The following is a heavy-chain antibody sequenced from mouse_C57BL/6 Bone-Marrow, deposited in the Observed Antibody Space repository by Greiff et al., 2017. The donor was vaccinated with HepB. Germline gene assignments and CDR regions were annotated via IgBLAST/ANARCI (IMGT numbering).Heavy chain of an antibody. J-gene: IGHJ1*03. CDR2: IYPGSGNT. V-gene: IGHV1-76*01. D-gene: IGHD1-1*01. CDR3: SRKGGTTVVEGWYFDV. CDR1: GYTFTDYY. Sequence: VQLQQSGAELVRPGASVKLSCKASGYTFTDYYINWVKQRPGQGLEWIARIYPGSGNTYYNEKFKGKATLTAEKSSSTAYMQLSSLTSEDSAVYFCSRKGGTTVVEGWYFDVWGTGTTVTVSS.